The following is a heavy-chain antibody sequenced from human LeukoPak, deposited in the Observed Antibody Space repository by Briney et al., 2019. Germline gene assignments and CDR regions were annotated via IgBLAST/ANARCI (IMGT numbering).Heavy chain of an antibody. D-gene: IGHD4-17*01. CDR1: GGSISSSSYY. CDR2: IYYSGST. V-gene: IGHV4-39*07. Sequence: SETLSLTCTVSGGSISSSSYYWGWIRQPPGKGLEWIGSIYYSGSTYYNPSLKSRVTISVDTSKSQFSLKLSSVTAADTAVYYCARLILTVTTCFDYWGQGTLVTVSS. CDR3: ARLILTVTTCFDY. J-gene: IGHJ4*02.